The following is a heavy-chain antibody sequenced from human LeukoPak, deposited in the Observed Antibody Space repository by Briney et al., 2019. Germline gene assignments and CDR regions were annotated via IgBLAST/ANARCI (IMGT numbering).Heavy chain of an antibody. D-gene: IGHD4-17*01. CDR2: IYYSGST. CDR1: GGSITSSSYY. J-gene: IGHJ6*03. V-gene: IGHV4-39*01. Sequence: SETLSLTCTVSGGSITSSSYYWGWIRQPPGKGLEWIGSIYYSGSTYYNPSLKSRVTISVDTSKNQFSLKLSSVIAADTAVYYCARSVRSNYYYYYMDVWGKGTTVTVSS. CDR3: ARSVRSNYYYYYMDV.